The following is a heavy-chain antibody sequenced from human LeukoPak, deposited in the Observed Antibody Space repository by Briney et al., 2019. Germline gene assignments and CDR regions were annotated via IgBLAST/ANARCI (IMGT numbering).Heavy chain of an antibody. D-gene: IGHD3-22*01. CDR1: GGSISSSSYY. V-gene: IGHV4-39*07. J-gene: IGHJ3*02. CDR3: ARGRITMIVVEVWKYAFDI. CDR2: IYYSGST. Sequence: PSETLSLTCTVSGGSISSSSYYWGWIRQPPGKGLEWIGSIYYSGSTYYNPSLKSRVTISVDTSKNQFSLKLSSVTAADTAVYYCARGRITMIVVEVWKYAFDIWGQGTMVTVSS.